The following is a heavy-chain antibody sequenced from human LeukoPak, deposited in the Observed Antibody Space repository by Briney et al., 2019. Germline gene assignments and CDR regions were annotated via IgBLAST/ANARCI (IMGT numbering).Heavy chain of an antibody. J-gene: IGHJ4*02. Sequence: PGGSLRLSCAASGFTFSSYAMSWVRQAPGKGLEWVSAISGSGGSTYYADSVKGRFTISRDNSKNTLYLQMNSLRAEDTAVYYCARDKYGDYGFDYWGQGTLVTASS. CDR1: GFTFSSYA. CDR3: ARDKYGDYGFDY. D-gene: IGHD4-17*01. CDR2: ISGSGGST. V-gene: IGHV3-23*01.